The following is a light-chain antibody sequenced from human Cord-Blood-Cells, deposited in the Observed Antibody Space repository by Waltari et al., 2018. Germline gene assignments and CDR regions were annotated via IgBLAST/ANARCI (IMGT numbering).Light chain of an antibody. J-gene: IGLJ3*02. V-gene: IGLV2-14*03. Sequence: QSALPQPASVSGSPGQSITLSCTGTSSAVAGFNYVSWYQQHPGKAPKLMIYDVSNRPSGVSNRFSGSKSGNTASLTISGLQAEDEADYYCSSYTSSSTRVFGGGTKLTVL. CDR2: DVS. CDR3: SSYTSSSTRV. CDR1: SSAVAGFNY.